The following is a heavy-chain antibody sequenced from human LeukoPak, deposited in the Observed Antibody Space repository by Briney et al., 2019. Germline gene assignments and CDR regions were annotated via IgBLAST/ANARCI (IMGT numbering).Heavy chain of an antibody. CDR1: GFTFSSYW. Sequence: GGSLRLSCAASGFTFSSYWMSWVRQAPGKGLEWVANIKQDGSEKYYVDSVKGRFTISRDNAKNSLYLQMNSLRAEDPAVYYCAREVQYYDFWSGYFEIPRGPNWFAPWGQGTLVTVSS. V-gene: IGHV3-7*01. D-gene: IGHD3-3*01. CDR3: AREVQYYDFWSGYFEIPRGPNWFAP. J-gene: IGHJ5*02. CDR2: IKQDGSEK.